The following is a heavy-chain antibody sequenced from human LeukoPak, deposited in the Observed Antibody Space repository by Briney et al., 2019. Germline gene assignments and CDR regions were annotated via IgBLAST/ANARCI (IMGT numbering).Heavy chain of an antibody. CDR1: GFTFSSYG. Sequence: GGSLRLSCAASGFTFSSYGMHWVRQAPGKGLEWVAFIRYDGSHTYYADSVKGRFTISRDNSKNTLYLQMNSLRTEDTAVYYCAKILCNYYYMDVWGKGTTVTISS. V-gene: IGHV3-30*02. D-gene: IGHD2/OR15-2a*01. CDR3: AKILCNYYYMDV. J-gene: IGHJ6*03. CDR2: IRYDGSHT.